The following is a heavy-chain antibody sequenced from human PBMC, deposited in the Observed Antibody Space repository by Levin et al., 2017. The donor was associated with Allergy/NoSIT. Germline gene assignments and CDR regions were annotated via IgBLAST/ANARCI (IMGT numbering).Heavy chain of an antibody. CDR1: GFTFSNYA. V-gene: IGHV3-23*01. Sequence: PGGSLRLSCAASGFTFSNYAMSWVRQAPGKGLEWVSAITNSGRTYYADSVKGRFTASRDNSKNMLYLQMNSLRADDTAVYYCVKEMTTVIPVFDYWGQGTLVTVSS. D-gene: IGHD4-17*01. CDR2: ITNSGRT. CDR3: VKEMTTVIPVFDY. J-gene: IGHJ4*02.